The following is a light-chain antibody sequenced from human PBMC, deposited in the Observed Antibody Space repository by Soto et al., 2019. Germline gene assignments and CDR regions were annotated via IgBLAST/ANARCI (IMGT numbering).Light chain of an antibody. Sequence: QSALTQPASVSGSPGQSITISCSGTSSDVGGSNYVSWYQQHPGEAPKLMIYDVSYRPSGVSNRFSGSKSGNTASLTISGLQAEDEAEYFCSSSTSPAPGVLFGGGTKLTVL. V-gene: IGLV2-14*03. CDR3: SSSTSPAPGVL. CDR1: SSDVGGSNY. CDR2: DVS. J-gene: IGLJ2*01.